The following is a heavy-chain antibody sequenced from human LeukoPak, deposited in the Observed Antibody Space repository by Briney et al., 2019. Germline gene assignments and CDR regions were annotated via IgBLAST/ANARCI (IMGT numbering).Heavy chain of an antibody. D-gene: IGHD4-17*01. CDR1: GFTASRNN. J-gene: IGHJ4*02. CDR3: AKDIDNGDYVVY. V-gene: IGHV3-23*01. Sequence: PGGSLRLSCAASGFTASRNNMSWVRQAPGMGLEWVSSIGSSGDITYYADSVKGRFTISRDNSKNTLYLQMNSLRAEDTAVYYCAKDIDNGDYVVYWGQGTLVTVSS. CDR2: IGSSGDIT.